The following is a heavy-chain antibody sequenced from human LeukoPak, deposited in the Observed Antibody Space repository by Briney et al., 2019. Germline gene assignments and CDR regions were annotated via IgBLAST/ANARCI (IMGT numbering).Heavy chain of an antibody. D-gene: IGHD4-17*01. CDR3: TTGDDYGVDY. J-gene: IGHJ4*02. Sequence: GGSLRLSCTASGFTFCDYGLSWVRQAPGKGLEWVGFIRRNVYGGTTEYAASVKGRFTISRDDSKSIAYLQMNSLKTEDTAVYYCTTGDDYGVDYWGQGTQVTVSS. CDR1: GFTFCDYG. CDR2: IRRNVYGGTT. V-gene: IGHV3-49*04.